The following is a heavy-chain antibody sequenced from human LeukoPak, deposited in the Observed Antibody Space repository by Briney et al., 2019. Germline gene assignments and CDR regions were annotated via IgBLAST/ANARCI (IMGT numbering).Heavy chain of an antibody. J-gene: IGHJ5*02. V-gene: IGHV1-2*02. CDR2: INPNSGGT. D-gene: IGHD5-18*01. Sequence: ASVKVSCKASGYTFTGYYMPWVRQAPGQGLEWMGWINPNSGGTNYAQKFQGRVTMTRDTSISTAYMELSRLRSDDTAVYYCARDRRNKARATNNWFDPWGQGTLVTVSS. CDR3: ARDRRNKARATNNWFDP. CDR1: GYTFTGYY.